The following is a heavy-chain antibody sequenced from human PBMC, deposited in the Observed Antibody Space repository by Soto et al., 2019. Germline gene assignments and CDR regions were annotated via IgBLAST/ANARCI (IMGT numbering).Heavy chain of an antibody. CDR2: VYHTGST. J-gene: IGHJ4*02. CDR3: ARHRYCSSSSCLVYYFDF. V-gene: IGHV4-39*01. D-gene: IGHD2-2*01. CDR1: GGSVSESSFY. Sequence: SETLSLTCVVSGGSVSESSFYWGWIRQPPGKGLEWIGSVYHTGSTYNHPSLKSRVTISVDMSKNQFSLRVNSVTAADTAVYYCARHRYCSSSSCLVYYFDFWGQGIPVTVS.